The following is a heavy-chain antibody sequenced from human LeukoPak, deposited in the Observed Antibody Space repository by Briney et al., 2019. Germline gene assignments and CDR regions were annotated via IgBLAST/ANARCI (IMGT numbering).Heavy chain of an antibody. V-gene: IGHV1-18*01. J-gene: IGHJ4*02. Sequence: GASVNVSCKASGYTFTSYSINWVRQAPGQGLEWMGWISAYNGNTKYAQKVQGRVTMTTDTSTSTAYMELRSLRSDDPAVYYCARGLGGSGSYFLTFDYWGQGALVTVCS. D-gene: IGHD1-26*01. CDR2: ISAYNGNT. CDR1: GYTFTSYS. CDR3: ARGLGGSGSYFLTFDY.